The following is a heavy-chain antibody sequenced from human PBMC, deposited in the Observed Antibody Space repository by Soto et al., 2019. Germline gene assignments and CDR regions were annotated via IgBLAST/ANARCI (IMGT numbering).Heavy chain of an antibody. CDR1: GSSINSSGYY. V-gene: IGHV4-39*01. CDR3: ARLPSRHLVDY. D-gene: IGHD3-3*02. J-gene: IGHJ4*02. CDR2: MFYGVST. Sequence: SETLSLTCTVSGSSINSSGYYWGWIRQPPGKGLEWIGSMFYGVSTYYNPSLKSRVTVSVDTPKNQFSLNLRSVTAADTAVYYCARLPSRHLVDYWGQGTLVTVSS.